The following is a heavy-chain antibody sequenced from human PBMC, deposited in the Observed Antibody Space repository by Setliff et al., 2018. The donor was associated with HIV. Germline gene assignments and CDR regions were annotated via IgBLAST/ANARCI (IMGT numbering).Heavy chain of an antibody. V-gene: IGHV4-38-2*02. D-gene: IGHD1-1*01. CDR3: ARDGSRTTGATGYYYGLDV. CDR1: GYSISNDYY. Sequence: SETLSLTCTVSGYSISNDYYWGWIRQPPGKGLEWIASIYHSGNTYYNPSLKSRATISVDTSKNQFSLRLSSVTAADTAVYYCARDGSRTTGATGYYYGLDVWGQGTTVTVSS. CDR2: IYHSGNT. J-gene: IGHJ6*02.